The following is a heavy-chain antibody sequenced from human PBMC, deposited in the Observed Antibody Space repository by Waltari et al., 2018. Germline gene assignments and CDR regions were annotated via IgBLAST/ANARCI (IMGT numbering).Heavy chain of an antibody. CDR2: ISDCVGKT. CDR1: GFIFRTYG. V-gene: IGHV3-23*01. D-gene: IGHD4-17*01. CDR3: AKERLTVATESFDS. J-gene: IGHJ4*02. Sequence: EVQLLESGGGLVQPGGSLRLSCAASGFIFRTYGMNWVRQAQGKGLELVAGISDCVGKTFYADSAKGRFTISRDNSQKTLYLQMNGLGVDDTAVYFCAKERLTVATESFDSWGQGTLVTVSS.